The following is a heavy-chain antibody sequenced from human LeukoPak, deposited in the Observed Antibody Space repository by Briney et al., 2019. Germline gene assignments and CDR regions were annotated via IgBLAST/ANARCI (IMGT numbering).Heavy chain of an antibody. V-gene: IGHV3-72*01. CDR3: TRENYEKLDS. D-gene: IGHD1-7*01. CDR2: ITHKPHGYTT. CDR1: GFTFRDLY. Sequence: GGSLRLSWAASGFTFRDLYMGWVRQAPGKGLEWVGRITHKPHGYTTKYAASLEGRFTISRDDPQNSLYLQINSLKTEDTAIYYCTRENYEKLDSWGQGTLVTVSS. J-gene: IGHJ4*02.